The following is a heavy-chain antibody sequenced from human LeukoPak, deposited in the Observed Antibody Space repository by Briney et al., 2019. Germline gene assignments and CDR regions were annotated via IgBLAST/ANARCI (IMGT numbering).Heavy chain of an antibody. CDR3: ARDTYYYDSSW. J-gene: IGHJ4*02. V-gene: IGHV3-48*02. CDR2: ISSSSTI. D-gene: IGHD3-22*01. CDR1: GFTFSSYS. Sequence: PGGSLRLSCAASGFTFSSYSMDWVRQAPGKGLEWVSYISSSSTIYYADSVKGRFTISRDNAKNSLYLQMNSLRDEDTAVYYCARDTYYYDSSWWGQGTLVTVSS.